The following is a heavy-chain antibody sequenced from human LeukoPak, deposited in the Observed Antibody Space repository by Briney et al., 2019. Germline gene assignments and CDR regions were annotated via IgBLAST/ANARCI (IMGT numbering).Heavy chain of an antibody. Sequence: GGSLRLSCAASGFTFSSYSMNWVRQAPGKGLEWVSSISSSSSYIYYADSVKGRFTISRDNAKNSLYLQMNSLRAEDTVVYYCARNRYMRQLVGRNFDYWGQGTLVTVSS. CDR2: ISSSSSYI. CDR3: ARNRYMRQLVGRNFDY. D-gene: IGHD6-6*01. CDR1: GFTFSSYS. J-gene: IGHJ4*02. V-gene: IGHV3-21*01.